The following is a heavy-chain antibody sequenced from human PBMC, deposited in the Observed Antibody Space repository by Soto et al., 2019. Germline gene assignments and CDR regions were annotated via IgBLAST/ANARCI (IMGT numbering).Heavy chain of an antibody. CDR2: IKSDGSTT. CDR3: ARGPTGLYGYDS. CDR1: GFTFSSSW. D-gene: IGHD6-19*01. J-gene: IGHJ4*02. V-gene: IGHV3-74*01. Sequence: EVQLVESGGGLVQPGGSLRLSCAASGFTFSSSWMHWVRQPPGKGLVWVSRIKSDGSTTNYADSVKGRFTISRDNAKNTLNLQMNNLRAEDTGVDYCARGPTGLYGYDSGGQGTLVTVSS.